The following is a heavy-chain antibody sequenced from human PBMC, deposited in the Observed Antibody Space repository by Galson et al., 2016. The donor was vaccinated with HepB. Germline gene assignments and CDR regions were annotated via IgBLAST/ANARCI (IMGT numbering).Heavy chain of an antibody. CDR1: GTSISGSSYY. D-gene: IGHD2-15*01. V-gene: IGHV4-39*07. J-gene: IGHJ5*02. CDR3: ARDTKRGYCSGDSCYNWFDP. Sequence: SETLSLTCTVSGTSISGSSYYWGWIRQPPGKGLEWIGSIYYSGSTYYNLSLKSRATISVDTSKNQFSLKVTSVTAADTATYFCARDTKRGYCSGDSCYNWFDPWGQGHLVTVSS. CDR2: IYYSGST.